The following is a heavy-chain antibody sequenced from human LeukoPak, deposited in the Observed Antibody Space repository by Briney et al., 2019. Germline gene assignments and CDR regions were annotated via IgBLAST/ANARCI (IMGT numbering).Heavy chain of an antibody. CDR3: ARVGARGPVFDY. J-gene: IGHJ4*02. Sequence: SETLSLTCTVSGSSISSYYWSWIRQPPGKGLEWIGYIYYSGSTNYNPSLKSRVTISVDTSKNQFSLKLSSVTAADTAVYYCARVGARGPVFDYWGQGTLVTVSS. CDR1: GSSISSYY. V-gene: IGHV4-59*01. D-gene: IGHD1-26*01. CDR2: IYYSGST.